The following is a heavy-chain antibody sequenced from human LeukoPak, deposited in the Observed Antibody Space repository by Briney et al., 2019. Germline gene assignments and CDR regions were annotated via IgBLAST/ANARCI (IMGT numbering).Heavy chain of an antibody. CDR1: GGSISSYY. J-gene: IGHJ4*02. CDR2: IYYSGST. D-gene: IGHD3-22*01. CDR3: ARYKYYDSSGYDY. V-gene: IGHV4-59*01. Sequence: SETLSLTCTVSGGSISSYYWSWIRQPPGKGLEWIGYIYYSGSTNYNPSLKSRVTISVDTSKNQFSLKLSPVTAADTAVYYCARYKYYDSSGYDYWGQGTLVTVSS.